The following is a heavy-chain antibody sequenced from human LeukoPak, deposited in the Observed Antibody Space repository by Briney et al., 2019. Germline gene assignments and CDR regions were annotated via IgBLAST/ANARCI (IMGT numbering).Heavy chain of an antibody. Sequence: GGSLRLSCAASGFTVSSNYMSWVRQAPGKGLEWVSVIYSGGSTYYADSVKGRFTISRDNSKNTLYLQMNSLRAEDTAVYYCARCYGSGSYRFDYWGQGTLVTVSS. J-gene: IGHJ4*02. CDR2: IYSGGST. CDR3: ARCYGSGSYRFDY. CDR1: GFTVSSNY. V-gene: IGHV3-53*01. D-gene: IGHD3-10*01.